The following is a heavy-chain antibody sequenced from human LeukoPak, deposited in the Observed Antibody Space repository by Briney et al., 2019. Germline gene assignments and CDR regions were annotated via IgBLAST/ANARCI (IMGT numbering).Heavy chain of an antibody. J-gene: IGHJ4*02. CDR2: MNPNSGNT. D-gene: IGHD3-10*01. CDR3: ARGVREGRITMVRGVIPRSYYFDY. CDR1: GYTFTSYD. Sequence: ASVKVSCKASGYTFTSYDINWVRQAPGQGLEWMGWMNPNSGNTGYAQKFQGRVTITRNTSISTAYMELSSLRSEDTAVYYCARGVREGRITMVRGVIPRSYYFDYWGQGTLVTVSS. V-gene: IGHV1-8*03.